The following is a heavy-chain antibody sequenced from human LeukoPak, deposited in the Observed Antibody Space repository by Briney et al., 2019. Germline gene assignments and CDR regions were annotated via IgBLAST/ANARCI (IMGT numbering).Heavy chain of an antibody. D-gene: IGHD6-6*01. J-gene: IGHJ4*02. Sequence: GGSLRLSCAASGFTFSTYAMSWVRQAPGKGLEWVSAISGRAGSTYYADSVEGRFTISRDNSKNTLFLQMNSLRAEDTAVYYCAKGGPYSSSPDFDYWGQGSLVTVSS. CDR1: GFTFSTYA. CDR2: ISGRAGST. CDR3: AKGGPYSSSPDFDY. V-gene: IGHV3-23*01.